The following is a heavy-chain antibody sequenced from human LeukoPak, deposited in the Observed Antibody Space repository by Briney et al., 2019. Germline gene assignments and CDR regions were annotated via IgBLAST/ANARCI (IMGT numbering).Heavy chain of an antibody. D-gene: IGHD6-19*01. Sequence: SQTLSLTCTVSGGSISSGSYYWSWIRQPAGKGLEWIGRIYTSGSTNYNPSLKSRVTISVDTSKNQFSLKLSSVTAADTAVYYCARDSVAGNWFDPWGQGTLVTVSS. V-gene: IGHV4-61*02. CDR2: IYTSGST. CDR1: GGSISSGSYY. J-gene: IGHJ5*02. CDR3: ARDSVAGNWFDP.